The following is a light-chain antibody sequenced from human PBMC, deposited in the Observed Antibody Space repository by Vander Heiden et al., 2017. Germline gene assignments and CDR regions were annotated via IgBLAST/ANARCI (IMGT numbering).Light chain of an antibody. CDR3: QQLNSYHS. CDR2: AAS. V-gene: IGKV1-9*01. J-gene: IGKJ4*01. Sequence: LLIYAASTLQSGVPSRFSGSGSGTEFTLTISSLQPEDFATYCCQQLNSYHSFGGGTKVEIK.